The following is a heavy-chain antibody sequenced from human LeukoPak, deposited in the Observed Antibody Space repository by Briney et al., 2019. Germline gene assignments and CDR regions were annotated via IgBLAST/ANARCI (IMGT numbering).Heavy chain of an antibody. V-gene: IGHV5-10-1*01. J-gene: IGHJ4*02. D-gene: IGHD4-17*01. CDR1: GCSFTSYW. CDR2: IDPRDSYT. Sequence: GESLRISCKGSGCSFTSYWINWVRQMPGKGLEWMGKIDPRDSYTNYSPSFQGHVTISADKSISTAYLQWSSLKASDTAMYYCASINDYGDPSGGYWGQGTLVTVSS. CDR3: ASINDYGDPSGGY.